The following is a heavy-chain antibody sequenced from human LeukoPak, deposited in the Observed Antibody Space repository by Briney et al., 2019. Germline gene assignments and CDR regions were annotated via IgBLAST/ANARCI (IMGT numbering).Heavy chain of an antibody. Sequence: PSETLSLTCAVSGGSISSSNWWSWVRQPPGKGLEWIGEIYHSGSTNYNPSLKSRVTISVDKSKNQFSLKLSSVTAADTAVYYCARQQFGYSFTIAFDIWGQGTMVTVSS. D-gene: IGHD5-18*01. V-gene: IGHV4-4*02. CDR3: ARQQFGYSFTIAFDI. J-gene: IGHJ3*02. CDR2: IYHSGST. CDR1: GGSISSSNW.